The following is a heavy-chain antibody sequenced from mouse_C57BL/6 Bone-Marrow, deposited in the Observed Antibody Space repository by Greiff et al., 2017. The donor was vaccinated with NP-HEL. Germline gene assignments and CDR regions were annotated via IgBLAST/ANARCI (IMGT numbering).Heavy chain of an antibody. D-gene: IGHD2-1*01. CDR2: IWSGGST. V-gene: IGHV2-2*01. J-gene: IGHJ3*01. CDR3: ARLYGNPFAY. CDR1: GFSLTSYG. Sequence: VMLVESGPGLVQPSQSLSITCTVSGFSLTSYGVHWDRQSPGKGLEWLGVIWSGGSTDYNAAFISRLSISKDNSKSQVFFKMNSLQADDTAIYYCARLYGNPFAYWGQGTLVTVSA.